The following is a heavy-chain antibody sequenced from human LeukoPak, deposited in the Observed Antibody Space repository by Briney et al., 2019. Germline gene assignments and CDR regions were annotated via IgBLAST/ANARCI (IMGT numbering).Heavy chain of an antibody. V-gene: IGHV4-34*01. D-gene: IGHD3-10*01. CDR2: INHSGNT. CDR3: ARGYGSGSYNWFDP. Sequence: SETLSLTCAVYGESFSDYYWSWLRQPPGKGLEWIGEINHSGNTNYNPSLKSRVTISVDTSKKQFSLRLSAVTAADTAVYYCARGYGSGSYNWFDPWGQGTLVTVSS. J-gene: IGHJ5*02. CDR1: GESFSDYY.